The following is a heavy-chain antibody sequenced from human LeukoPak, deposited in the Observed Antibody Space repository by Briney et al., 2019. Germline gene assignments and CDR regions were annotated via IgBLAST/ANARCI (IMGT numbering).Heavy chain of an antibody. J-gene: IGHJ4*02. V-gene: IGHV3-30*02. D-gene: IGHD6-13*01. CDR1: GFTFSSYG. CDR3: ARDADPYSSSWYGELGY. CDR2: IRYDGSNK. Sequence: GGSLRLSCAASGFTFSSYGMHWVRQAPGKGLEWVAFIRYDGSNKYYADSVKGRFTISRDNSKNTLYLQMNSLRAEDTAVYYCARDADPYSSSWYGELGYWGQGTLVTVSS.